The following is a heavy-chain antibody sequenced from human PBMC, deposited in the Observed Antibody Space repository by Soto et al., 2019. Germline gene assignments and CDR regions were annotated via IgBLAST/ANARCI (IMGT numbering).Heavy chain of an antibody. V-gene: IGHV3-33*01. D-gene: IGHD3-10*01. CDR3: ARDPYYYGSGSYYFDY. Sequence: CYADSVKGRFTISRDNSKNTLYLQMNSLRAEDTAVYYCARDPYYYGSGSYYFDYWGQGTLVTVSS. J-gene: IGHJ4*02.